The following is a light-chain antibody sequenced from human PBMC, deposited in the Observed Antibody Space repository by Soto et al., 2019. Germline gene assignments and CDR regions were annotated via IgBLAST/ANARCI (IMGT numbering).Light chain of an antibody. Sequence: QSALTQPASVSGSPGQSITISCTGTSSDVGGYKYVSWYQQHPGKAPKLMIYEVSNRPSGVSNRFSGSKSGNTASLAISGLQAEDDADYYCSSYTSSSTVVFGGGTKLTVL. V-gene: IGLV2-14*01. CDR3: SSYTSSSTVV. CDR1: SSDVGGYKY. CDR2: EVS. J-gene: IGLJ2*01.